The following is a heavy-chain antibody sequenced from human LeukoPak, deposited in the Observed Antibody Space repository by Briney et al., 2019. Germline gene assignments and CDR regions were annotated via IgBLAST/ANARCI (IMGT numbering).Heavy chain of an antibody. D-gene: IGHD2-21*02. Sequence: SETLSLTCTVSGGSISTYYWSWIRQPPGKGLEWIGYIYYSGSTYYNPSLKSRVTISVDTSKNQFSLKLSSVTAADTAVYYCARSRPYCGGDCPLDFDYWGQGTLVTVSS. V-gene: IGHV4-59*06. CDR2: IYYSGST. J-gene: IGHJ4*02. CDR3: ARSRPYCGGDCPLDFDY. CDR1: GGSISTYY.